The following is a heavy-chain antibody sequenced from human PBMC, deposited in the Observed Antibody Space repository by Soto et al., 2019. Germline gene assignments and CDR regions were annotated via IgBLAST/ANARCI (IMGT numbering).Heavy chain of an antibody. J-gene: IGHJ4*02. CDR3: ANPYGIDY. CDR2: ISSSSSYI. Sequence: GGSLRLSCAASGFTFSSYSMNWVRQAPGKGMEWVSSISSSSSYIYYADSVKGRFTISRDNSKNTLYLQMNSLRDEDTAIYYSANPYGIDYCGQGSLVTVSS. CDR1: GFTFSSYS. D-gene: IGHD1-1*01. V-gene: IGHV3-21*04.